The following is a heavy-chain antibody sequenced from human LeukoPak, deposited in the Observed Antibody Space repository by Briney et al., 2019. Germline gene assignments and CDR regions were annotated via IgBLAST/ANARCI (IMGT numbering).Heavy chain of an antibody. CDR1: GFTFSSCW. J-gene: IGHJ4*02. CDR2: IKQDGSEK. V-gene: IGHV3-7*01. D-gene: IGHD3-22*01. CDR3: ARDHSNGYYGY. Sequence: GGSLRLSCAASGFTFSSCWMSWVRQAPGKGLEWVANIKQDGSEKYYVDSVKGRFTISRDNAKNSLYLQMNSLRAEDTAVYYCARDHSNGYYGYWGQGTLVTVSS.